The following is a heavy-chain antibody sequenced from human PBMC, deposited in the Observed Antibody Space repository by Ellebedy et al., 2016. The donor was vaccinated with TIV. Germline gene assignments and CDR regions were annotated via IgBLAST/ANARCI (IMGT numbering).Heavy chain of an antibody. CDR2: ISAYNGNT. CDR1: GYTFTSYD. Sequence: ASVKVSCKASGYTFTSYDISWVREAPGQGPEWMGWISAYNGNTNYAQKLQGRVTMTTDTSTSTAYMELRSLRSDDTAVYYCARDMGSIAARHGMDVWGQGTTVTVSS. V-gene: IGHV1-18*01. J-gene: IGHJ6*02. D-gene: IGHD6-6*01. CDR3: ARDMGSIAARHGMDV.